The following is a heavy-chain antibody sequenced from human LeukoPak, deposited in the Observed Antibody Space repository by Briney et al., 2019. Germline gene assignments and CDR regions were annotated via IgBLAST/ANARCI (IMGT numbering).Heavy chain of an antibody. CDR1: GGTFSSYA. V-gene: IGHV1-69*05. CDR2: IIPIFGTA. Sequence: VASVTVSCKASGGTFSSYAISWVRQAPGQGLEWMGGIIPIFGTANYAQKFQGRVTITTDESTSTAYMELSSLRSEDTAVYYCARLGYYYGSGSYNDYWGQGTLVTVSS. CDR3: ARLGYYYGSGSYNDY. J-gene: IGHJ4*02. D-gene: IGHD3-10*01.